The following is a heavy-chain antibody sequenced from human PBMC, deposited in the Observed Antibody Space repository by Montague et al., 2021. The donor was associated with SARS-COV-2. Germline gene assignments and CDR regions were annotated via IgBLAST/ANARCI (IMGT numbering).Heavy chain of an antibody. Sequence: CAIFGDSVSSNSAAWNWIRQSPSRGLEWLGRTYYRSKWYNGYAVSVKSRITINPVTSKNQFSLQLNSVTPEDTAVYYCARDTRIRLWFDRDYYYGMDVWGQGTTVTVSS. V-gene: IGHV6-1*01. CDR2: TYYRSKWYN. J-gene: IGHJ6*02. D-gene: IGHD5-18*01. CDR3: ARDTRIRLWFDRDYYYGMDV. CDR1: GDSVSSNSAA.